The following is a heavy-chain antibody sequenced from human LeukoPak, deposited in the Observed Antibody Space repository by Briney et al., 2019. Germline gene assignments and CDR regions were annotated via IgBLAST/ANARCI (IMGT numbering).Heavy chain of an antibody. CDR1: GFTFDDYA. D-gene: IGHD3-10*01. CDR3: AKDRDGSGSYSLDY. CDR2: ISWNSGTI. Sequence: PGGSLRLSCAASGFTFDDYAMHWVRQAPGKGLEWVSGISWNSGTIGYADSVKGRFTISRDDAKNSLYLQMNSLTPEDTAFYYCAKDRDGSGSYSLDYWGQGTLLTVSS. V-gene: IGHV3-9*01. J-gene: IGHJ4*02.